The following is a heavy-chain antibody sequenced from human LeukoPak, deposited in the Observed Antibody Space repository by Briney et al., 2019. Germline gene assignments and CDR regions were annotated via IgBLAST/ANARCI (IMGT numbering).Heavy chain of an antibody. J-gene: IGHJ4*02. CDR3: ARRAGAYSHPYDY. Sequence: GGSLRLSCAASGFTFSSYSMNWVRQAPGKGLEWVSYISSSSTIYYADSVKGRFTISRDNAKNSLYLQMNSLRADDTAVYYCARRAGAYSHPYDYWGQGTLVTVSS. CDR1: GFTFSSYS. V-gene: IGHV3-48*01. CDR2: ISSSSTI. D-gene: IGHD4/OR15-4a*01.